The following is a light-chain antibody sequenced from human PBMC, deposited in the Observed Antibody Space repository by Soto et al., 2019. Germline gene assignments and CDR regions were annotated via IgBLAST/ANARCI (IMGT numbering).Light chain of an antibody. CDR2: DAS. CDR3: QQYNNWPWT. Sequence: DIVMTQSPATLSVSPGERATLSCRASQTVNSRLAWYQRKPGQGPRLLIYDASTRATGIPARFSGSGSGTEFTLTINSLQSGDFGIYYCQQYNNWPWTFGQGTKVEI. J-gene: IGKJ1*01. V-gene: IGKV3-15*01. CDR1: QTVNSR.